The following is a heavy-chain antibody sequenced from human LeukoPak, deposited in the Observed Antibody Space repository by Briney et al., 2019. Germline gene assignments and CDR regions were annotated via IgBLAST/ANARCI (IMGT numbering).Heavy chain of an antibody. J-gene: IGHJ5*02. CDR2: IYHSGST. CDR3: ARGLNWLDP. Sequence: SGTLSPTCAVSGGSISSSNWWSWVRQPPGKGLEWIGEIYHSGSTNYNPSLKSRLTISLDTSKNQLSLKLSSVTAADTAVYYCARGLNWLDPWGEGILVTVPS. CDR1: GGSISSSNW. V-gene: IGHV4-4*02.